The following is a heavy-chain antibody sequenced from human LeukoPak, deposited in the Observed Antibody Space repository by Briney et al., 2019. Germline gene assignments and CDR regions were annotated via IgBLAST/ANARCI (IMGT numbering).Heavy chain of an antibody. CDR1: GGTFSSYA. J-gene: IGHJ4*02. Sequence: SVKVSCKASGGTFSSYAISWARQAPGQGLEWMGGIIPIFATANYAQKFHGRVTITTDESTSTAYMELSSLRSEDTAVYYCAGRTYYYDSSGYYFDYWGQETLVTVSS. D-gene: IGHD3-22*01. V-gene: IGHV1-69*05. CDR2: IIPIFATA. CDR3: AGRTYYYDSSGYYFDY.